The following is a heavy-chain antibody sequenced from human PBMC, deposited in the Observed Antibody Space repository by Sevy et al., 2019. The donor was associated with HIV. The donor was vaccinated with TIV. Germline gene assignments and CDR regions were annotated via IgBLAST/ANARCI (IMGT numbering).Heavy chain of an antibody. D-gene: IGHD2-2*01. V-gene: IGHV1-69*13. CDR1: GGTFSNYA. Sequence: ASVKVSCKASGGTFSNYALSWARQAPGQGLEWMGGIIPIFGTTNFAQTSQGRVTITADEFTGTAYMELSSLRSADTAVYYCARTPILVIPGATDLYFDNWGQGTLVTVSS. J-gene: IGHJ4*02. CDR3: ARTPILVIPGATDLYFDN. CDR2: IIPIFGTT.